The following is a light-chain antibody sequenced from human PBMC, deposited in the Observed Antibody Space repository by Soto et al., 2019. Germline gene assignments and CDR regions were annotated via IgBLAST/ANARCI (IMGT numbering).Light chain of an antibody. J-gene: IGKJ1*01. CDR3: QQYGGSPQT. CDR2: GAS. CDR1: QSVSKY. Sequence: EIVLTQSPGTLALSPGEGATLSCRASQSVSKYLAWYQQKPGQAPRLLIYGASSRATGIPDSFSGSGSGTDFTLTISRLEPEDFAVYYCQQYGGSPQTFGQETNADIK. V-gene: IGKV3-20*01.